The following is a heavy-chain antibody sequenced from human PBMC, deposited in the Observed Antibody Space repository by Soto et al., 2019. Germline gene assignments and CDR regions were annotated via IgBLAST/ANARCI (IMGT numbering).Heavy chain of an antibody. D-gene: IGHD3-3*01. J-gene: IGHJ6*02. CDR3: ARDLLHYDFWSGSSAYFYYGMDV. CDR1: GWNCSSYE. V-gene: IGHV3-48*03. CDR2: FSDSGGTV. Sequence: SLRHPCPASGWNCSSYENNLVRQEPGQGWEWVSYFSDSGGTVYYADSVKGRFTVSRDNAQNSVYLQMNSLRTEDTPVYYCARDLLHYDFWSGSSAYFYYGMDVCGPGTTVTVSS.